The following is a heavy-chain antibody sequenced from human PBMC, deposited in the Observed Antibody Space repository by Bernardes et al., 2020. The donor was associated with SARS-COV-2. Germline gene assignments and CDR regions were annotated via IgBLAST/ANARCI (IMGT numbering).Heavy chain of an antibody. V-gene: IGHV3-23*01. CDR3: SRYISGSYQYYYYGMDV. Sequence: GGSLRLSCAPSGFSFSSYAMSWVRQAPGKGLEWVSGFSGSGGDTYYADSVKGRFTISRDNCKNTPFLQMNRLRAEDTAIYYCSRYISGSYQYYYYGMDVWGQGTTVTVSS. J-gene: IGHJ6*02. CDR1: GFSFSSYA. D-gene: IGHD3-10*01. CDR2: FSGSGGDT.